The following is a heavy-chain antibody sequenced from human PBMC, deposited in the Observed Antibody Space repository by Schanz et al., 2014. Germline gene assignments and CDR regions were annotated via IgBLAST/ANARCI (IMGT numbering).Heavy chain of an antibody. CDR1: GFTFSTYA. CDR2: ISGSGGST. D-gene: IGHD3-10*01. V-gene: IGHV3-23*01. J-gene: IGHJ6*02. CDR3: ARDSGPYYYKSMDV. Sequence: EVQLLDSGGGLVQPGGSLRLSCAASGFTFSTYAMSWVRQAPGKGLEWVSAISGSGGSTYYADSVKGRFTISRDNSKNTLYLQMNSLRAEDTALYYCARDSGPYYYKSMDVWGQGTTVAVSS.